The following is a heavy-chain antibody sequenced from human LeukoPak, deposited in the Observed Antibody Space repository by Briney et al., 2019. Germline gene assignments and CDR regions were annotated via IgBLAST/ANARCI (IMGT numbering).Heavy chain of an antibody. D-gene: IGHD3-9*01. CDR2: MNPNSGNT. CDR1: GYTFTSYD. CDR3: ARVSRGYFDWLLYYYYGMDV. V-gene: IGHV1-8*01. Sequence: ASVKVSCKASGYTFTSYDINWVRQAAGQGLEWMGWMNPNSGNTGYAQKFQGRVTMTRNTSITTAYMGLSSLISEDTAVYYCARVSRGYFDWLLYYYYGMDVWGQGTTVTVSS. J-gene: IGHJ6*02.